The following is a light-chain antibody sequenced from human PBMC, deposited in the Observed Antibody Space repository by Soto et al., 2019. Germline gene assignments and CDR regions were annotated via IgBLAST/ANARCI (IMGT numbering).Light chain of an antibody. CDR1: HNLDKW. J-gene: IGKJ5*01. CDR2: EAS. CDR3: QQSYNSPPIT. Sequence: DIQMTQSPSTLSASVGDRVTITCRASHNLDKWLAWYQQKPGKAPKLLIYEASSLQSGVPSRFSGSGSGTEFTLTITSLQPDDFATYYCQQSYNSPPITFGQGTRLEI. V-gene: IGKV1-5*03.